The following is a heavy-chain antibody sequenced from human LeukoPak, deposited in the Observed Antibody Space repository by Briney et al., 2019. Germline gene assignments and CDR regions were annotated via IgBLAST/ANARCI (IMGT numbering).Heavy chain of an antibody. CDR2: KNPNSGNT. J-gene: IGHJ5*02. V-gene: IGHV1-8*01. D-gene: IGHD3-10*01. Sequence: GASVKVSCKASGYTFTSYDINWVRQATGQGLEWMGWKNPNSGNTGYAQKFQGRVTMTRNTSISTAYMELSSLRSEDTAVYYCARGLMSQLLWSPFDPWGQGTLVTVSS. CDR3: ARGLMSQLLWSPFDP. CDR1: GYTFTSYD.